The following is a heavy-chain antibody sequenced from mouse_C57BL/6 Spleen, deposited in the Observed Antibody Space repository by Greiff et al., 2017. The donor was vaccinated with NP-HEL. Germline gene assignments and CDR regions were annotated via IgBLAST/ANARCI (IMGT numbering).Heavy chain of an antibody. V-gene: IGHV5-17*01. CDR1: GFTFSDYG. CDR2: ISSGRSTI. CDR3: ARGMGGYYFDY. Sequence: EVKLMESGGGLVKPGGSLKLSCAASGFTFSDYGMHWVRQAPEKGLEWVAYISSGRSTIYYADTVKGRFTISRDNAKNTLFLQMTSLRSEDTAMYYCARGMGGYYFDYWGQGTTLTVSS. J-gene: IGHJ2*01. D-gene: IGHD2-3*01.